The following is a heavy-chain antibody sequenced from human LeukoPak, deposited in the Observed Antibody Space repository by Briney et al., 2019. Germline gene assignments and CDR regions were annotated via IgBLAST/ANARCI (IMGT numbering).Heavy chain of an antibody. Sequence: ASVKVSCKTSGYTFTNHGISWVRQAPGQGLEWMGWISGYNGNTNYVQKFRGRVTMTTDTSTSTAYMELRSLSSDDTALYYCARDQSLGRQDDGEPFDYWGQGTLVTVSS. V-gene: IGHV1-18*01. J-gene: IGHJ4*02. CDR1: GYTFTNHG. D-gene: IGHD4-17*01. CDR2: ISGYNGNT. CDR3: ARDQSLGRQDDGEPFDY.